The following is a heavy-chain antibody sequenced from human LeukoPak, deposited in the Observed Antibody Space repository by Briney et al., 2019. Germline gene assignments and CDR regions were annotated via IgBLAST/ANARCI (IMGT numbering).Heavy chain of an antibody. CDR3: ARQKYCGGDCYGLDTLDT. J-gene: IGHJ3*02. CDR1: GFTFSSYS. CDR2: ISSSSSYI. Sequence: GGSLRLSCAASGFTFSSYSMNWVRQAPGKGLEWVSSISSSSSYIYYADSVKGRFTISRDNAKNSLYLQMNSLRVEDTAVYYCARQKYCGGDCYGLDTLDTWGQGTMVTVSS. V-gene: IGHV3-21*01. D-gene: IGHD2-21*02.